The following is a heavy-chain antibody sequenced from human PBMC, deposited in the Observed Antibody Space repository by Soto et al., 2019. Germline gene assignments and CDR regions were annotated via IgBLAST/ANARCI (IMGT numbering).Heavy chain of an antibody. CDR2: ISRTTNYI. Sequence: GGPLTLSRAPPGSTRTMYSMNLVLPAPGKGLDCLSSISRTTNYIYYGDSMKGRFTISRDNAKNSLYLEMNSLRAEDTAVYYCARESEDLPSNFDYWGQGTLVTGSS. V-gene: IGHV3-21*06. CDR1: GSTRTMYS. CDR3: ARESEDLPSNFDY. J-gene: IGHJ4*02.